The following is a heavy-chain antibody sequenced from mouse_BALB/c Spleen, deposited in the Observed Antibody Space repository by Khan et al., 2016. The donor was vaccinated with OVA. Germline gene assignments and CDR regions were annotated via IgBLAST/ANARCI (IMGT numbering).Heavy chain of an antibody. CDR2: IDLENGNT. CDR3: TRDGYSPWFVY. Sequence: EVQLQQSGAELVRPGALVKLSCKASGFNIKDYYIHWVKQRPEQGLEWIGWIDLENGNTIYDPKFQGKATITADTSSNTAYLQLSSLTSEDTAVXYCTRDGYSPWFVYWGQGTLVTVSA. V-gene: IGHV14-1*02. D-gene: IGHD2-3*01. CDR1: GFNIKDYY. J-gene: IGHJ3*01.